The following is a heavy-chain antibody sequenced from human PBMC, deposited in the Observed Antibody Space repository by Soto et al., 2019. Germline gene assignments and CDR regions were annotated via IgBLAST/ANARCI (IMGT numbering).Heavy chain of an antibody. CDR2: IYWNDDK. D-gene: IGHD4-4*01. CDR3: AHTFRCATVNQGNWADP. V-gene: IGHV2-5*01. CDR1: GFSLSTSGVG. J-gene: IGHJ5*02. Sequence: QITLKESGPTLVKPTQTLTLTCTFSGFSLSTSGVGVGWIRQPPGTALEWLALIYWNDDKRYSPSLKSRLTITKHTSKNQVVLTMTNMDPVDTATYYCAHTFRCATVNQGNWADPWGQGTLDTVSS.